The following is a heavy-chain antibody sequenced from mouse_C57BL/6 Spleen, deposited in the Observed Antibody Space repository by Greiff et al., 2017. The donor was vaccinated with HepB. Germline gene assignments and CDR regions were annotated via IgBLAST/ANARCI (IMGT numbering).Heavy chain of an antibody. Sequence: EVQVVESGPGLVKPSQSLSLTCSVTGYSITSGYYWNWIRQFPGNKLEWMGYISYDGSNNYNPSLKNRISITRDTSKNQFFLKLNSVTTEDTATYYCARGGGYYYGHFDYWGQGTTLTVSS. V-gene: IGHV3-6*01. CDR3: ARGGGYYYGHFDY. J-gene: IGHJ2*01. CDR1: GYSITSGYY. D-gene: IGHD1-1*01. CDR2: ISYDGSN.